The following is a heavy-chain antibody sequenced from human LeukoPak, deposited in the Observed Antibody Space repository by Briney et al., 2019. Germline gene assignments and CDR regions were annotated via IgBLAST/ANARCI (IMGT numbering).Heavy chain of an antibody. Sequence: SETLSLTCTVSGGSISSNTYYWGWIRQPPGKGLEWIGSIYYSGSTYYNPSLKSRVTISVDTSKKQFSLKLSSVTAADTAVYYCARAGCSSTSCYQPLYWGQGTLVTVSS. V-gene: IGHV4-39*07. CDR3: ARAGCSSTSCYQPLY. D-gene: IGHD2-2*01. J-gene: IGHJ4*02. CDR2: IYYSGST. CDR1: GGSISSNTYY.